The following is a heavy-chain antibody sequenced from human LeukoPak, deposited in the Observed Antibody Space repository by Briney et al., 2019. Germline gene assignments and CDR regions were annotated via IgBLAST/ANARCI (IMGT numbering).Heavy chain of an antibody. CDR3: ARDIAAAGTLIRTNYYFDY. V-gene: IGHV1-8*01. CDR2: MTPNSGNT. Sequence: ASVKVSCKASGYTFTSYDINWVRQAAGQGLEWMGWMTPNSGNTGYAQKFQGRVTMTRNTSISTAYMELRSLRSDDTAVYYCARDIAAAGTLIRTNYYFDYWGQGTLVTVSS. D-gene: IGHD6-13*01. CDR1: GYTFTSYD. J-gene: IGHJ4*02.